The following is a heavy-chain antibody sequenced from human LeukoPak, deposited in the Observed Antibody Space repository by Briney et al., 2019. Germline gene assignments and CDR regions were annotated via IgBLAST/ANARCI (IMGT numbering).Heavy chain of an antibody. J-gene: IGHJ4*02. V-gene: IGHV1-69*13. CDR1: GGTFGSYA. CDR2: IIPIFGTA. CDR3: ARVPYSGYDYLRNYFDY. D-gene: IGHD5-12*01. Sequence: SVKVSCKASGGTFGSYAISWVRQAPGQGLEWMGGIIPIFGTANYAQKFHGRVTITADESTSTAYMELSSLRSEDTAVYYCARVPYSGYDYLRNYFDYWGQGTLVTVSS.